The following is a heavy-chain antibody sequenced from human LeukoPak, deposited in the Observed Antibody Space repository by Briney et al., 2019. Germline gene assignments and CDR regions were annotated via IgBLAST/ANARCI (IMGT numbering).Heavy chain of an antibody. Sequence: GASVKVSCKASGYTFTGYYMHWVRQAPGQGLEWIGWINPNSGGTNYAQKFQGRVTMTRDTSISTAYMELSRLRSDDTAVYYCARVRPRLYDFWSGLDAFDIWGQGTMVTVSS. CDR3: ARVRPRLYDFWSGLDAFDI. CDR2: INPNSGGT. J-gene: IGHJ3*02. V-gene: IGHV1-2*02. D-gene: IGHD3-3*01. CDR1: GYTFTGYY.